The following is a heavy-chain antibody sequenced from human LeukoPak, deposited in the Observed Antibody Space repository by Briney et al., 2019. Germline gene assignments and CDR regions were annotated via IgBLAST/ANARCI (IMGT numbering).Heavy chain of an antibody. V-gene: IGHV1-46*01. D-gene: IGHD2-2*01. CDR2: INPSGGST. Sequence: ASVKVSCKASGYTFTSYYMRWVRQAPGQGLEWMGIINPSGGSTSYAQKFQGRVTMTRDTSTSTVYMELSSLRSEDTAVYYCARECSSTSCYRDFDYWGQGTLVTVSS. CDR3: ARECSSTSCYRDFDY. J-gene: IGHJ4*02. CDR1: GYTFTSYY.